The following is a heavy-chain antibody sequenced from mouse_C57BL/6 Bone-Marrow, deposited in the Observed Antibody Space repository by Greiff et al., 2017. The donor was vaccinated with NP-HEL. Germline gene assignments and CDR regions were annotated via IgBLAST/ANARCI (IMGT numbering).Heavy chain of an antibody. CDR1: GFSLTSYG. Sequence: QVQLQQSGPGLVQPSQSLSITCTVSGFSLTSYGVHWVRQSPGKGLEWLGVIWRGGSTDYNAAFMSRLSITKDNSKSQVFFKMNSLQADDTAIYYCANLYYGSWYYAMDYWGQGTSVTVSS. CDR3: ANLYYGSWYYAMDY. D-gene: IGHD1-1*01. J-gene: IGHJ4*01. V-gene: IGHV2-5*01. CDR2: IWRGGST.